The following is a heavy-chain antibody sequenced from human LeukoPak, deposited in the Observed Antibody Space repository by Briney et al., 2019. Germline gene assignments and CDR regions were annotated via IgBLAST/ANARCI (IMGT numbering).Heavy chain of an antibody. CDR2: ISPTSSYT. CDR3: AKCPVTFGGVIVITSGYFDY. D-gene: IGHD3-16*02. Sequence: GGSLRLSCAASGFTFSEYYMSWIRQARGKGLEWVSYISPTSSYTKYADSLKGRFTISRDNAKNSLFLQMNVLRAEDTAVYYCAKCPVTFGGVIVITSGYFDYWGQGTLVTVSS. V-gene: IGHV3-11*06. CDR1: GFTFSEYY. J-gene: IGHJ4*02.